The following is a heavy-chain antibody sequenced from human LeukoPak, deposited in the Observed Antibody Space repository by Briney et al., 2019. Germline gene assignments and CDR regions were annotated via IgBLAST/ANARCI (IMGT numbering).Heavy chain of an antibody. V-gene: IGHV3-23*01. CDR2: ISGSGGST. CDR3: AKDMWKHDFWSGLDAFDI. D-gene: IGHD3-3*01. CDR1: GFTFSSYA. Sequence: GGSLRLSCAASGFTFSSYAMSWVRQAPGKGLEWVSAISGSGGSTYYADSVKGRFTISRDNSKNTLYLQMNSLRAEDTAVYYCAKDMWKHDFWSGLDAFDIWGQGTMVTVSS. J-gene: IGHJ3*02.